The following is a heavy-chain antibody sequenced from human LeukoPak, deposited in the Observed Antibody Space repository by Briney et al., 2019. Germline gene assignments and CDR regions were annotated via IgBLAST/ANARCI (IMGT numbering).Heavy chain of an antibody. Sequence: PWGSLRLSCAASGFTFSSYAMSWVRQAPGKGLEWVSAISGSGGSTHYADSVKGRFTISRDNSKNTLYLQMNSLRAEDTAVYYCAKELSDADYFDYWGQGTLVTVSS. CDR1: GFTFSSYA. V-gene: IGHV3-23*01. CDR3: AKELSDADYFDY. J-gene: IGHJ4*02. D-gene: IGHD2-21*02. CDR2: ISGSGGST.